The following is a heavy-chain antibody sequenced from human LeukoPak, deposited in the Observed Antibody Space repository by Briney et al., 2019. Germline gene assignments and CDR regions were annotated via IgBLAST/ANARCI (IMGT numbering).Heavy chain of an antibody. J-gene: IGHJ6*02. CDR1: GFTFSSYG. V-gene: IGHV3-23*01. CDR2: ISGSGDST. D-gene: IGHD2-15*01. Sequence: GGSLRLSCAASGFTFSSYGMSWVRQAPGKGLEWVASISGSGDSTYYADSVKGRVTISRDNSQNTLYLQMNSLRAEDTAVYYCASDCSGGSCYHYYYYYYGMDVWGQGTTVTVSS. CDR3: ASDCSGGSCYHYYYYYYGMDV.